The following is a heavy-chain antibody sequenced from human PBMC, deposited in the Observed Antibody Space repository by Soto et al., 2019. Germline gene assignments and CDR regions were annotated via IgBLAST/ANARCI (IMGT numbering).Heavy chain of an antibody. V-gene: IGHV3-33*01. CDR1: GFTFSSYG. Sequence: GSLRLSCAASGFTFSSYGMHWVRQAPGKGLEWVAVIWYDGSNKYYADSVKGRFTISRDNSKNTLYLQMNSLRAEDTAVYYCARDGYNLPGAFDIWGQGTMVTVSS. J-gene: IGHJ3*02. CDR2: IWYDGSNK. D-gene: IGHD5-12*01. CDR3: ARDGYNLPGAFDI.